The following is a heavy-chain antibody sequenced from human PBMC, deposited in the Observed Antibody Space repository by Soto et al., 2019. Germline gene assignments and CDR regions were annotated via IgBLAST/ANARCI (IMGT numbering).Heavy chain of an antibody. CDR2: IIPISGTA. J-gene: IGHJ6*02. CDR3: ARSQGSSTSLEIYYYYYYGMGV. Sequence: QVQLVQSGAEVKKPGSSVKVSCKASGGTFSSYAISWVRQAPGQGLAWMGGIIPISGTANYAQEFQGRVPITADESTSTAYMELSSLRPEDTAVYYCARSQGSSTSLEIYYYYYYGMGVWGQGTTVTVSS. CDR1: GGTFSSYA. D-gene: IGHD2-2*01. V-gene: IGHV1-69*01.